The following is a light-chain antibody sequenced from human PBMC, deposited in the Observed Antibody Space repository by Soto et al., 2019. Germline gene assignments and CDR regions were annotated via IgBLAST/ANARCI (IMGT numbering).Light chain of an antibody. Sequence: EIVLTQSPGTLSLSPGERSTLSCMSSQSVSNNYLAWYQQKPGQAPRLLIYGASNRATGIPDRFSGSGSGTDFTLTISSLEPEDFAVYYCHQRSNWPITFGQGTRLEIK. CDR3: HQRSNWPIT. CDR2: GAS. V-gene: IGKV3D-20*02. CDR1: QSVSNNY. J-gene: IGKJ5*01.